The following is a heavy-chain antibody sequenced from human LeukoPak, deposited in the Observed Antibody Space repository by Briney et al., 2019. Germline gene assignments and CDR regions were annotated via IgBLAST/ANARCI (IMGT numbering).Heavy chain of an antibody. CDR3: AKDLGWFDP. V-gene: IGHV3-30*04. J-gene: IGHJ5*02. Sequence: PGRSLRLSCAASGFTFSSYAMHWVRQAPGKGLEWVAVIWYDGSNKYYADSVKGRFTISRDNSKNTLYLQMNSLRAEDTAVYYCAKDLGWFDPWGQGTLVTVSS. CDR2: IWYDGSNK. CDR1: GFTFSSYA.